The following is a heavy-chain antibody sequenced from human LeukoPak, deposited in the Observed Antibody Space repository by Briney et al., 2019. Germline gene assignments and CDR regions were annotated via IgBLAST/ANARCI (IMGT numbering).Heavy chain of an antibody. D-gene: IGHD6-19*01. V-gene: IGHV7-4-1*01. CDR3: VRARRGTVAGLDL. J-gene: IGHJ4*02. CDR1: GYTFKDYV. Sequence: ASVTVSCKTSGYTFKDYVINWVRQAPGQALQWMGWINTNTGDPTYAPDFKGRFFFSLDSSLTTTYLQISSLKADDTAVFYCVRARRGTVAGLDLWGQGTLVTVSS. CDR2: INTNTGDP.